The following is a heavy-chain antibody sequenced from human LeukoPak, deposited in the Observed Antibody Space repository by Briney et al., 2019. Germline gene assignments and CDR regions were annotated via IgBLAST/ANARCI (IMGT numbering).Heavy chain of an antibody. D-gene: IGHD3-10*01. CDR2: IYYSGST. Sequence: TLSLTCTVSGGSISSRSYYWGWIRQPPGKGLEWIGYIYYSGSTNYNPSLKSRVTISVDTSKNQFSLKLSSVTAADTAVYYCARGRYGSGSYWLPNYYFDYWGQGTLVTVSS. CDR3: ARGRYGSGSYWLPNYYFDY. CDR1: GGSISSRSYY. J-gene: IGHJ4*02. V-gene: IGHV4-61*01.